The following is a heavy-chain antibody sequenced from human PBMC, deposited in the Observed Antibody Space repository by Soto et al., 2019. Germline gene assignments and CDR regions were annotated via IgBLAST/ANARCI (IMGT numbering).Heavy chain of an antibody. CDR3: AQAPPTYSSGWFPLDY. CDR2: FDPEDGET. D-gene: IGHD6-19*01. CDR1: GYTLTELS. J-gene: IGHJ4*02. V-gene: IGHV1-24*01. Sequence: ASVKVSCKVSGYTLTELSMHWVRQAPGKGLEWMGGFDPEDGETIYAQKFQGRVTMTEDTSTATAYMELSSLISEDTAVYYCAQAPPTYSSGWFPLDYWARGTLVTFS.